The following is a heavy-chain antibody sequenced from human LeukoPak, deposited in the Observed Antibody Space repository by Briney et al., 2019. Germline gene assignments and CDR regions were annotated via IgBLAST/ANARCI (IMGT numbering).Heavy chain of an antibody. J-gene: IGHJ4*02. CDR1: GGSINSHC. Sequence: SETLSLTCCVSGGSINSHCWSWIRQPPGKRLEWIGYIFNTGNTNYNPSLASRVTMSVDTSRAQFFLRLSPVTAADTAIYYCASRPADTTWYGVFDYWSQGTLVTVSS. CDR2: IFNTGNT. V-gene: IGHV4-59*11. CDR3: ASRPADTTWYGVFDY. D-gene: IGHD3-10*01.